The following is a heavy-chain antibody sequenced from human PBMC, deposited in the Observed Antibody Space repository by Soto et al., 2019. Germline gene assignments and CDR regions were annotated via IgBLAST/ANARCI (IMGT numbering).Heavy chain of an antibody. V-gene: IGHV4-38-2*01. CDR1: GYSISSGYY. CDR3: ARAALGSKGSYFDY. D-gene: IGHD2-15*01. J-gene: IGHJ4*02. Sequence: SEILSLTCAVSGYSISSGYYWGWIRQPPGKGLEWIGSIYHSGSTYYNPSLKSRVTISVDTSKNQFSLKLSSVTAADTAVYYCARAALGSKGSYFDYWGQGTLVTVSS. CDR2: IYHSGST.